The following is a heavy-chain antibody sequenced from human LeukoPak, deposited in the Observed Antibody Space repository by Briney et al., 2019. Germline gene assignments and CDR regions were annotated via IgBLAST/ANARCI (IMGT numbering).Heavy chain of an antibody. CDR3: ASQGSRDYDILTGYYTRWGMDV. J-gene: IGHJ6*02. Sequence: PSLTLSLNCIVSGGSISSGDYYWSWIRQPPGKGLEWIGYIYYSGSTYYNPSLKSRVTISVDTSKNQFSLKLSSVTAADTAVYYCASQGSRDYDILTGYYTRWGMDVWGQGTTVTVSS. CDR2: IYYSGST. CDR1: GGSISSGDYY. D-gene: IGHD3-9*01. V-gene: IGHV4-30-4*01.